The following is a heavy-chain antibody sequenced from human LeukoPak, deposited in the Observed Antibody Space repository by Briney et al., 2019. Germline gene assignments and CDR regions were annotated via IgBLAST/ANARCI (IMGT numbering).Heavy chain of an antibody. D-gene: IGHD3-3*01. CDR2: FDPEDGET. CDR1: GYTLTELS. V-gene: IGHV1-24*01. J-gene: IGHJ4*02. Sequence: GASVMVSCKVSGYTLTELSMHWVRQAPGKGLEWMGGFDPEDGETIYAQKFQGRVTMTEDTSTDTAYMELSSLRSEDTAVYYCATTPLQYDFWSGYCNYWGQGTLVTVSS. CDR3: ATTPLQYDFWSGYCNY.